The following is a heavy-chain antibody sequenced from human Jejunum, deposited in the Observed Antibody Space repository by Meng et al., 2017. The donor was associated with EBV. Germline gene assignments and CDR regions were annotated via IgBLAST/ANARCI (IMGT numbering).Heavy chain of an antibody. Sequence: VPLGESGAEVKKPGDSGKVSCKASAYTFAGYYMHWVRQAPGQGLEWMGRINPNSGGANYAQKFQGRVTMTRDTSISTAYMELSRLRSDDTAVYYCAREGLVGDLRYFDLWGRGTLVTVSS. CDR2: INPNSGGA. V-gene: IGHV1-2*06. CDR1: AYTFAGYY. D-gene: IGHD3-16*01. J-gene: IGHJ2*01. CDR3: AREGLVGDLRYFDL.